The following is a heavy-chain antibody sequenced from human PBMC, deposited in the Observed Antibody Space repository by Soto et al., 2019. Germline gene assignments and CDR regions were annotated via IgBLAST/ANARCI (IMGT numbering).Heavy chain of an antibody. J-gene: IGHJ4*02. CDR1: GGSISSYY. CDR3: ARHHDS. CDR2: IYYSGST. V-gene: IGHV4-59*08. Sequence: QVQLQESGPGLVKPSETLSLTCTVSGGSISSYYWSWIRQPPGKGLEWFGYIYYSGSTNYNPSLKSRVTISVDTSKNQFSLKLSSVTAADTDVYYCARHHDSWGQGTLVTVSS.